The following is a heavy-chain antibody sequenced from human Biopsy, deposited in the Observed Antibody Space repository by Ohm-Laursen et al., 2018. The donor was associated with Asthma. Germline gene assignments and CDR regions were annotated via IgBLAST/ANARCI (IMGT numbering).Heavy chain of an antibody. J-gene: IGHJ4*02. CDR1: GFTFGDYW. CDR3: ARLIPGNSDY. V-gene: IGHV3-7*01. D-gene: IGHD2-21*01. CDR2: IKHDGTEK. Sequence: SLRLSCAASGFTFGDYWMSWVRQVPGKGLEWVANIKHDGTEKNHVDSLKGRFTISRDNAKNSLFLQMNSLRAEDTAVYYCARLIPGNSDYWGQGTLVTVSS.